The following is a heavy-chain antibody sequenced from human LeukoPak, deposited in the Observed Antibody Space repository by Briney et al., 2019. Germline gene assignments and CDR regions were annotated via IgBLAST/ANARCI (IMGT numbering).Heavy chain of an antibody. V-gene: IGHV3-74*01. CDR1: GFTFSSYW. Sequence: GGSLRLSCAASGFTFSSYWMHWVRQAPGKGLVWVSRISSEGDTTSYADSVKGRFTVSRDNAKNTLYLQMNSLRAEDTAVYYCARRVSGDWYWDYWGQGTLVTVSS. D-gene: IGHD6-19*01. J-gene: IGHJ4*02. CDR3: ARRVSGDWYWDY. CDR2: ISSEGDTT.